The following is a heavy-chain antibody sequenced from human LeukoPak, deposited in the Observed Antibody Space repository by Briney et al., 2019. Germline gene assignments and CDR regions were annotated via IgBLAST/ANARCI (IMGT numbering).Heavy chain of an antibody. CDR3: ASCVGDFWSGYYTSYYYYMDV. CDR1: GGSISSSSYY. CDR2: IYYSGST. V-gene: IGHV4-39*01. J-gene: IGHJ6*03. Sequence: SETLSLTCTVSGGSISSSSYYWGWIRQPPGKGLEWIGSIYYSGSTYYNPSLKSRVTISVDTSKNQFSLKLSSVTAADTAVYYCASCVGDFWSGYYTSYYYYMDVWGKGTTVTVSS. D-gene: IGHD3-3*01.